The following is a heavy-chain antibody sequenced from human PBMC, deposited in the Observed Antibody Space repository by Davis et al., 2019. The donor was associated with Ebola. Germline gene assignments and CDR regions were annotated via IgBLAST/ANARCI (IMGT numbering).Heavy chain of an antibody. D-gene: IGHD1-26*01. V-gene: IGHV3-33*01. CDR3: ARVRSGSYWRYFDY. CDR1: GFTFSSYG. CDR2: IWYDGSNK. J-gene: IGHJ4*02. Sequence: PGGSLRLSCAASGFTFSSYGMHWVRQAPGKGLEWVAVIWYDGSNKYYADSVKGRFTISRDNSKNTLYLQMNSLRAEDTAVYYCARVRSGSYWRYFDYWGQGTLVTVSS.